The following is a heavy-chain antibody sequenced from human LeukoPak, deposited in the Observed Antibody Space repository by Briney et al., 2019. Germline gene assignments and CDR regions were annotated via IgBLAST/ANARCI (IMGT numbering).Heavy chain of an antibody. V-gene: IGHV1-24*01. D-gene: IGHD3-10*01. Sequence: GASVKVSCKVSVYTLTELSMHWVRQAPGKGLEWMGGFDPEDGETIYAQKFQGRVTMTEDTSTDTAYMELSSLRSEDTAVYYCATTPSWMVRGAGFDPWGQGTLVTVSS. CDR1: VYTLTELS. CDR2: FDPEDGET. CDR3: ATTPSWMVRGAGFDP. J-gene: IGHJ5*02.